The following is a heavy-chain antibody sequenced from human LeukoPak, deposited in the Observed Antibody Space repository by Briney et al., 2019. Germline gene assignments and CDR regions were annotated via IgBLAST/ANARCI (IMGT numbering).Heavy chain of an antibody. V-gene: IGHV3-30-3*01. Sequence: GGSLRLSCAASGFIFSNYPMHWVRQAPGKGLEWVAIISYDGSNKYYADSVKGRFTISRDNSKNTLYLQMNSLRTEDTARYYCASGDTAMARYTLFDYWGQGTLVTVSS. CDR2: ISYDGSNK. D-gene: IGHD5-18*01. CDR3: ASGDTAMARYTLFDY. J-gene: IGHJ4*02. CDR1: GFIFSNYP.